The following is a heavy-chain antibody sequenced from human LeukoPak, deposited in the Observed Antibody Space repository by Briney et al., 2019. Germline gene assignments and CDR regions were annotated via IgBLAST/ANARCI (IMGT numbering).Heavy chain of an antibody. CDR3: SRRDSSGSFDS. V-gene: IGHV3-48*03. D-gene: IGHD1-26*01. CDR1: GFTFSSYE. J-gene: IGHJ4*02. Sequence: GGSLRLSCAASGFTFSSYEMNWVRQAPGKGLEWVSYISSSGSTIYYADSVKGRFTISRDNSKNTLYLQTSSLRAEDTAVYYCSRRDSSGSFDSWGQGTLVTVSS. CDR2: ISSSGSTI.